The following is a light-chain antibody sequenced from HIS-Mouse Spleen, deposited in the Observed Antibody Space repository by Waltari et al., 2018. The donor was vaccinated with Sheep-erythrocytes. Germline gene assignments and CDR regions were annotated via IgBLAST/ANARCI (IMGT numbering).Light chain of an antibody. Sequence: DIVMTQSPLSLPVTPGEPASISCRSSQSLLHSNGYNYLDWYLQQPRQPPQLLISLGSNRASGVPCRFSGSGSGTDFTLKISRVEAEDVGVYDCVQALQTPVGDTFGQGTKLEIK. CDR2: LGS. CDR1: QSLLHSNGYNY. CDR3: VQALQTPVGDT. V-gene: IGKV2-28*01. J-gene: IGKJ2*01.